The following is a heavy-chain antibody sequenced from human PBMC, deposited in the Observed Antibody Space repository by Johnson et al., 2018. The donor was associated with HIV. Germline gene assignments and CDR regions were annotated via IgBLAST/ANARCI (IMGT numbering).Heavy chain of an antibody. CDR1: GFTFSSYA. J-gene: IGHJ3*02. D-gene: IGHD3-22*01. CDR3: ARGSYYDSSGDAFDI. Sequence: QVQPVESGGGVVQPGRSLRLSCAASGFTFSSYAMHWVRQAPGKGLEWVAVISYDGSNKYYADSVKGRFTISRDNSKNTLYLQMNSLRAEDTAVYYCARGSYYDSSGDAFDIWGQGTMVTVSS. CDR2: ISYDGSNK. V-gene: IGHV3-30-3*01.